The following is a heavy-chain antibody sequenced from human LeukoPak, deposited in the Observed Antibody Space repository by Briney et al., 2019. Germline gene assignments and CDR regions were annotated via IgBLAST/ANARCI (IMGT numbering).Heavy chain of an antibody. V-gene: IGHV3-23*01. CDR3: ARAQYYSDSTGYYYLHY. CDR1: GFTFRSTS. Sequence: GGSLRLSCAASGFTFRSTSMSWVRQAPGKGLEWVAVTVGGGDGTYYADSVKGRFTISRDNSNNTLYLQMSSLRAEDTAVYYCARAQYYSDSTGYYYLHYWGQGTLVTVSS. D-gene: IGHD3-22*01. CDR2: TVGGGDGT. J-gene: IGHJ4*02.